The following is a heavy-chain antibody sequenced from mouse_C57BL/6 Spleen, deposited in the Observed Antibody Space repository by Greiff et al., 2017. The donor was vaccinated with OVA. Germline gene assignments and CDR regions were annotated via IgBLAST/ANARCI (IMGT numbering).Heavy chain of an antibody. J-gene: IGHJ2*01. CDR1: GYAFTNYL. CDR3: ARGAVYYFDY. CDR2: INPGSGGT. V-gene: IGHV1-54*01. Sequence: QVQLQQSGAELVRPGPSVKVSCKASGYAFTNYLIEWVKQRPGQGLEWIGVINPGSGGTNYNEKFKGKATLTADKSSSTAYMQLSSLTSEDSAVYFCARGAVYYFDYWGQGTTLTVSS.